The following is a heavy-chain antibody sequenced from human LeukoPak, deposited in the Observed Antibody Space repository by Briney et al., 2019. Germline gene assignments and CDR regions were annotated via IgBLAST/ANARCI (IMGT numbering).Heavy chain of an antibody. CDR2: INHSGST. CDR3: ARGNTFGGVIAYYYYYYYYMDV. D-gene: IGHD3-16*02. V-gene: IGHV4-34*01. CDR1: GGSFSGYY. Sequence: SETLSLTCAVYGGSFSGYYWSWIRQPPGKGLEWIGEINHSGSTNYNPSLKSRVTISVDTSKNQFSLKLSSVTAADTAVYYCARGNTFGGVIAYYYYYYYYMDVWGKGTTVTVSS. J-gene: IGHJ6*03.